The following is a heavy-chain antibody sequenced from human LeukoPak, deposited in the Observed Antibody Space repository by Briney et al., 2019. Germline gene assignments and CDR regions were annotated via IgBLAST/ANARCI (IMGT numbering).Heavy chain of an antibody. V-gene: IGHV1-2*02. J-gene: IGHJ5*02. CDR3: ARGKALSSWYWFDP. D-gene: IGHD6-13*01. CDR1: GYTFTGYY. Sequence: ASVKVSCKASGYTFTGYYMHWVRQAPGQGLEWMGWINPNSGGTNYAQKFQGRVTMTRDTSISTAYMELSRLRSDDTAVYYCARGKALSSWYWFDPWGQGTLVTVSS. CDR2: INPNSGGT.